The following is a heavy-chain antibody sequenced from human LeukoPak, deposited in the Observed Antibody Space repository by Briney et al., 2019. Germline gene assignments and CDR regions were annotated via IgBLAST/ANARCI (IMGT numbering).Heavy chain of an antibody. CDR1: GFTFDDYA. CDR3: AKSFLGYCSGGSCYAFDY. J-gene: IGHJ4*02. V-gene: IGHV3-9*01. D-gene: IGHD2-15*01. CDR2: ISWNSGSI. Sequence: GGSLRLSCAASGFTFDDYAMHWVRQAPGKGLEWVSGISWNSGSIGYADSVKGRFTISRDNAKNSLYLQMNSLRAEDTALYYCAKSFLGYCSGGSCYAFDYWGQGTLVTVSS.